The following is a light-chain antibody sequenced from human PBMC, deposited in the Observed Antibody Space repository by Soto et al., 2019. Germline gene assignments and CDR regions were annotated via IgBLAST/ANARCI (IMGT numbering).Light chain of an antibody. CDR1: SSNIGTPYD. Sequence: QPVLTQPPSVSGAPGQRVTISCTESSSNIGTPYDVHWYQQLPGTAPKLLIYSNNRRPSGVPDRFSGSKSGTSASLAITGLQAEDEADYYCQSYDTSLSGYVFGTGTKLTVL. V-gene: IGLV1-40*01. CDR2: SNN. CDR3: QSYDTSLSGYV. J-gene: IGLJ1*01.